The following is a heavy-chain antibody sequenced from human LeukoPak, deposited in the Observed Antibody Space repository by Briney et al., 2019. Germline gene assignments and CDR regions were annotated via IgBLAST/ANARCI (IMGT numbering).Heavy chain of an antibody. CDR1: GYTLTELS. J-gene: IGHJ4*02. CDR3: ATAPPYCGGDCYSSFDY. D-gene: IGHD2-21*02. Sequence: ASVKVSRKVSGYTLTELSMHWVRQAPGKGLEWMGGFDPEDGETIYAQKFQGGVTMTEDTSTDTAYMELSSLRSEDTAVYYCATAPPYCGGDCYSSFDYWGQGTLVTVSS. CDR2: FDPEDGET. V-gene: IGHV1-24*01.